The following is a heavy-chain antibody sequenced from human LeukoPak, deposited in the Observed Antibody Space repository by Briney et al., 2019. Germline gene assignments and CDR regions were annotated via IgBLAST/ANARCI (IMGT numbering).Heavy chain of an antibody. D-gene: IGHD2-2*01. J-gene: IGHJ4*02. V-gene: IGHV4-39*07. CDR3: ARDSCSSTSCRKKFDN. CDR1: GDSISSANYY. CDR2: IYFSGST. Sequence: SETLSPTCTDSGDSISSANYYWGWVRQPPGKGLEWIGSIYFSGSTYYNPSLKSRVTISVETSKVQFSLKLSSVTAADTAVYYCARDSCSSTSCRKKFDNWGQGTLVTVSS.